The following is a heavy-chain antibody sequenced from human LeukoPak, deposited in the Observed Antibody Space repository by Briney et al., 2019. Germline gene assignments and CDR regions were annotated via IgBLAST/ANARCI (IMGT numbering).Heavy chain of an antibody. CDR2: INPSGGST. V-gene: IGHV1-46*01. Sequence: ASVKVSCKASGYTFTSYYMHCVRQAPGQGLEWMGIINPSGGSTSYAQKFQGRVTMTRHTSISTAYMELSRLRSDDTAVYYCARESVAQWEIKLWGQGTLVTVSS. CDR3: ARESVAQWEIKL. D-gene: IGHD1-26*01. J-gene: IGHJ4*02. CDR1: GYTFTSYY.